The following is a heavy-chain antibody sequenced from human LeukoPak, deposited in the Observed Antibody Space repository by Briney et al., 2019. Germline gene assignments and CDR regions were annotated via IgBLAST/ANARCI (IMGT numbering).Heavy chain of an antibody. CDR3: ARDLPVRGGPRRPSDY. V-gene: IGHV3-30*01. Sequence: GGSLRLSCAASGFTFSSYAMHWVRQAPGKGLEWVAVISYDGSNKYYADSVKGRFTISRDNSKNTLYLQMNSLRAADTAVYYCARDLPVRGGPRRPSDYWGQGTLVTVSS. CDR2: ISYDGSNK. D-gene: IGHD3-10*01. J-gene: IGHJ4*02. CDR1: GFTFSSYA.